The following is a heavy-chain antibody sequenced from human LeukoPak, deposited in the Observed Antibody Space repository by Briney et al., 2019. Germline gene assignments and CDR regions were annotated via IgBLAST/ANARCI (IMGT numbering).Heavy chain of an antibody. CDR2: VKPDGSEK. Sequence: GGSLRLSCAASGFTLSTYWMTWVRQAPRKGLEWVAAVKPDGSEKSYVDSVKGRFTISRDNAKNSLYLQLSSLRAEDTAVYYCARDQRGAVAGFDCWGQGTLVTVSS. CDR1: GFTLSTYW. D-gene: IGHD6-19*01. CDR3: ARDQRGAVAGFDC. J-gene: IGHJ4*02. V-gene: IGHV3-7*01.